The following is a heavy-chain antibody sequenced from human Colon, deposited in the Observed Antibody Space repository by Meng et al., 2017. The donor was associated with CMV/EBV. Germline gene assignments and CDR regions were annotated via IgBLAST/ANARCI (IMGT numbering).Heavy chain of an antibody. J-gene: IGHJ4*02. Sequence: ASVKVAFKVSGYTLTELSMHWVRQAPGKGLEWMGGFDPEDGETIYAQKFQGRVTMTEDTSTDTAYMELSSLRSEDTAVYFCARGSQFQRLLDYWGQGTLVTVSS. V-gene: IGHV1-24*01. CDR1: GYTLTELS. D-gene: IGHD6-25*01. CDR3: ARGSQFQRLLDY. CDR2: FDPEDGET.